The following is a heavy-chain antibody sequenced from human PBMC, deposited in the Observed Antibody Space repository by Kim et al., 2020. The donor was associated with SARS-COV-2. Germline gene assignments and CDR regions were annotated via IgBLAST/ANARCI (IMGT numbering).Heavy chain of an antibody. CDR1: GFTFSSYG. CDR3: ARDLWGFGRSDNWFDP. D-gene: IGHD2-21*01. V-gene: IGHV3-33*01. J-gene: IGHJ5*02. CDR2: IWYDGSNK. Sequence: GGSLRLSCAASGFTFSSYGMHWVRQAPGKGLEWVAVIWYDGSNKYYADSVKGRFTISRDNSKNTLYLQMNSLRAEDTAVYYCARDLWGFGRSDNWFDPWGQGTLVTVSS.